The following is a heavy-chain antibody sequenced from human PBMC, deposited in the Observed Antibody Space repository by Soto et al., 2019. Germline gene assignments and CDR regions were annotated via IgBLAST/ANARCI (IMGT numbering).Heavy chain of an antibody. J-gene: IGHJ5*02. CDR1: GFTFSTYP. CDR2: ISSDGSNK. D-gene: IGHD6-19*01. V-gene: IGHV3-30-3*01. Sequence: QVQLVESGGGVVQPGRSLRLSCAASGFTFSTYPMHWVRQAPGKGLEWVAVISSDGSNKYYADSVKGRLTISRDNSENTLVLEMNSLRVEDTALYYCARDKREGNGWSNWFDPWGQGTLVTVSS. CDR3: ARDKREGNGWSNWFDP.